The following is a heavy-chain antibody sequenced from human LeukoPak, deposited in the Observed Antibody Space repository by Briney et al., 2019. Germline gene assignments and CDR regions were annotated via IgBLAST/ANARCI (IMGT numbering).Heavy chain of an antibody. Sequence: SETLSLNCTVSGGSISSHYWSWIRQPPGKGLEWIGYIYYSGSTNYNPSLKSRVTISVDTSKNQFSLKLSSVTAADTAVYYCAREAVGPNYYYYYMDVWGKGTTVTVSS. D-gene: IGHD1-26*01. CDR3: AREAVGPNYYYYYMDV. V-gene: IGHV4-59*11. CDR1: GGSISSHY. CDR2: IYYSGST. J-gene: IGHJ6*03.